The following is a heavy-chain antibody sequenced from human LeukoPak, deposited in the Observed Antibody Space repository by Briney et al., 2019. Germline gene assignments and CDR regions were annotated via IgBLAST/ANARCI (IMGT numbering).Heavy chain of an antibody. CDR3: ATGRGYSYGFDS. J-gene: IGHJ4*02. D-gene: IGHD5-18*01. CDR1: GYTFSGYY. CDR2: IYPNNGGT. V-gene: IGHV1-2*02. Sequence: ASVTVSCKASGYTFSGYYMHWVRQAPGQGLEWMAWIYPNNGGTKYAQKFQGRVTVTRDTSISTAYMQLSRLKSDDTAVYYCATGRGYSYGFDSWGQGTLVTVSS.